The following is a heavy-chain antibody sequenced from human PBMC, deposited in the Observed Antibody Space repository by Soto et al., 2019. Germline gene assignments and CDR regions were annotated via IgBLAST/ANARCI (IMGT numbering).Heavy chain of an antibody. CDR1: GGSISSGDYY. CDR3: ASAPNGELFMTEIDS. Sequence: QVQVQESGPGLVKSSQTLSLTCTVSGGSISSGDYYWSWIRQPPGKGLEWIGCIYYSGSTYYNPSLKSRVTRSVDTSKNQCSLKLSSVTAADTAVYYCASAPNGELFMTEIDSWGLGTLVTVSS. V-gene: IGHV4-30-4*01. J-gene: IGHJ4*02. CDR2: IYYSGST. D-gene: IGHD3-10*01.